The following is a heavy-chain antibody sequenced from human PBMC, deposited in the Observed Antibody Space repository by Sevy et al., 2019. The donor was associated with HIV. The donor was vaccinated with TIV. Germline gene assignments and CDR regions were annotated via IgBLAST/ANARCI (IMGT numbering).Heavy chain of an antibody. CDR1: GFTFSSYW. CDR2: SNEDGSTT. D-gene: IGHD3-16*01. V-gene: IGHV3-74*01. Sequence: EGSLRLSCAASGFTFSSYWMHWVRQAPGKGLVWVSRSNEDGSTTNYADSVKGRFTISRDNAKNTLYLQMHSLRAEDTAVYYCARDIGGLGSFWGQGTTVTVSS. J-gene: IGHJ6*02. CDR3: ARDIGGLGSF.